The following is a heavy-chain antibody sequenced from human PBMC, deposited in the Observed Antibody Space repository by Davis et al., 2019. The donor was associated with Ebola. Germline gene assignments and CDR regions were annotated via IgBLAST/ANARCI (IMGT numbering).Heavy chain of an antibody. D-gene: IGHD1-26*01. CDR2: INHSGST. V-gene: IGHV4-34*01. CDR1: GGSFSGYY. CDR3: ARDLEVGATPGAFDI. J-gene: IGHJ3*02. Sequence: PSETLSLTCAVYGGSFSGYYWSWIRQPPGKGLEWIGEINHSGSTNYNPSLKSRVTISVDTSKNQFSLKLSSVTAADTAVYYCARDLEVGATPGAFDIWGQGTMVTVSS.